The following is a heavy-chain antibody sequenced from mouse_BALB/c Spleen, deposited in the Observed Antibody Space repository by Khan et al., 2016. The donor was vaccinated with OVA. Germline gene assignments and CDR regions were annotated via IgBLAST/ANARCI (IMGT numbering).Heavy chain of an antibody. Sequence: QVQLQQSGAELARPGASVKMSCKASGYTFTSYTIHWIKLRPGQGLEWIGFINPSNGYTNYNQKFKDKATLTADKSSTTVYMQLSSLTSDDSAVNNCVRDAAYHNSDGWFAYWGQGTLVTVSA. D-gene: IGHD2-12*01. V-gene: IGHV1-4*01. CDR2: INPSNGYT. CDR1: GYTFTSYT. CDR3: VRDAAYHNSDGWFAY. J-gene: IGHJ3*01.